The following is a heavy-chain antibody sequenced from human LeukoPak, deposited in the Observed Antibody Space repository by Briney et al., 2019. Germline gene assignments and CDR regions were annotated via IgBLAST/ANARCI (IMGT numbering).Heavy chain of an antibody. CDR1: GYTFTGYY. CDR3: AREVLRFLEWTTYYYGMDV. D-gene: IGHD3-3*01. Sequence: GASVKVSCKASGYTFTGYYMHWVRQAPGQGLEWMGWISAYNGNTNYAQKLQGRVTMTTDTSTSTAYMELRSLRSDDTAVYYCAREVLRFLEWTTYYYGMDVWGQGTTVTVSS. J-gene: IGHJ6*02. V-gene: IGHV1-18*04. CDR2: ISAYNGNT.